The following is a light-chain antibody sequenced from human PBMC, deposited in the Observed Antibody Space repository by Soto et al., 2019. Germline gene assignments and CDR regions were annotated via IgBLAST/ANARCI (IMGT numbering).Light chain of an antibody. CDR1: SSDVGAYNY. J-gene: IGLJ2*01. Sequence: QSVLTQPPSASGSPGQSVTISCTGTSSDVGAYNYVSWYQQHPGKAPKLMIYEVNKRPSGVPDRFSGSKSGNTASLTVSGLQGEDEADYYCSSHAGTTVVFGGGTQLTVL. CDR3: SSHAGTTVV. V-gene: IGLV2-8*01. CDR2: EVN.